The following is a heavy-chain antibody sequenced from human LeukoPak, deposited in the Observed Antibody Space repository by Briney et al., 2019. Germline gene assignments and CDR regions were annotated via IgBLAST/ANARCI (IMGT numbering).Heavy chain of an antibody. J-gene: IGHJ4*02. V-gene: IGHV5-51*01. Sequence: GESLKISCQASGYSFTSSWIGWARQMPGKGLEWMAIINPGDSDTRCSPSFQGQVTISADKSISTAYLQWSSLKASDTAMYYCARFEAAEGTLDYWGQGTLVTVSS. CDR1: GYSFTSSW. CDR2: INPGDSDT. CDR3: ARFEAAEGTLDY. D-gene: IGHD6-13*01.